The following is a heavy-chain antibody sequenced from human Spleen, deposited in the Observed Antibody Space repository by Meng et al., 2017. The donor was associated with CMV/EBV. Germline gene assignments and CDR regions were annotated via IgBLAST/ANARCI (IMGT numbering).Heavy chain of an antibody. V-gene: IGHV1-8*03. CDR2: MNPNSGNT. J-gene: IGHJ3*02. CDR3: ARGDGSYVDAFDI. D-gene: IGHD3-16*01. CDR1: GYTITSCE. Sequence: KASGYTITSCEINGVRQASGQGIEWRGWMNPNSGNTGYAQKIQGRITITRNNSISKAYRELSSLGSEDTAVYYCARGDGSYVDAFDIWGQGTMVTVSS.